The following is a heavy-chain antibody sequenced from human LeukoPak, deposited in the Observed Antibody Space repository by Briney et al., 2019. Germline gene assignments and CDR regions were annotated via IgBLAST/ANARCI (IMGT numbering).Heavy chain of an antibody. V-gene: IGHV4-61*05. CDR3: ASIGGHYYGSGSYYNFDY. CDR1: GASVSGSAYY. J-gene: IGHJ4*02. CDR2: IYYSGST. D-gene: IGHD3-10*01. Sequence: SETLSLTCTVSGASVSGSAYYWGWIRQPPGKGLEWIGYIYYSGSTNYNPSLKSRVTISVDTSKNQFSLKLSPVTAADTAVYYCASIGGHYYGSGSYYNFDYWGQGTLVTVSS.